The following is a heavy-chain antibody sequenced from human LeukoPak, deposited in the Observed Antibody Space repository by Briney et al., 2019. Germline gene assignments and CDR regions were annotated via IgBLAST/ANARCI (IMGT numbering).Heavy chain of an antibody. J-gene: IGHJ6*02. CDR2: IYSGGST. D-gene: IGHD3-10*01. Sequence: PGGSLRLSCAASGFTVSSNYMSWVRQAPGKGLEWVSVIYSGGSTHYADSVKGRFTISRDNSKNMLYLQMNSLRAEDTAVYYCARDLWVRGVIVDYYYYGMDVWGQGTTVTVSS. CDR1: GFTVSSNY. V-gene: IGHV3-66*01. CDR3: ARDLWVRGVIVDYYYYGMDV.